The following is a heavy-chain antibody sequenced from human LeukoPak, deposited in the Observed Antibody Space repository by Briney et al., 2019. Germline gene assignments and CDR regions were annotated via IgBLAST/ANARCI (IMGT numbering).Heavy chain of an antibody. V-gene: IGHV1-69*13. CDR1: GGTFSSYA. D-gene: IGHD4-17*01. Sequence: GASVKVSCKASGGTFSSYAISWVRQAPGQGLEWMGGIIPIFGTANYAQKFQGRVTITADESTSTAYMELSSLRSEDTAVYYCARDYGDSAGFQYYFDYWGQGTLVTVSS. J-gene: IGHJ4*02. CDR3: ARDYGDSAGFQYYFDY. CDR2: IIPIFGTA.